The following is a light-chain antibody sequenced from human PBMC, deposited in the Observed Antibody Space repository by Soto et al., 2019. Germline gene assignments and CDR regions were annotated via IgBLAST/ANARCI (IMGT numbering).Light chain of an antibody. CDR2: AAS. CDR3: QKYDSAPFT. V-gene: IGKV1-27*01. CDR1: QDIGTS. J-gene: IGKJ3*01. Sequence: DIQMTQSPSSLSASVGDRVTITCRASQDIGTSLAWYQQRPGKVPRLLMYAASTLRPGVSSRFSGSGSGTDFSFTISSLQPEDVATYYCQKYDSAPFTFGHGTKVDLK.